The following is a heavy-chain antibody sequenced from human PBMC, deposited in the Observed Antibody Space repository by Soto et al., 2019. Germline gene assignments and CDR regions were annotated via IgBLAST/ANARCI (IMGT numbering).Heavy chain of an antibody. V-gene: IGHV4-59*01. D-gene: IGHD3-10*01. CDR3: ARGSMVRGAPFDY. Sequence: QVQLQESGPGLVKPSETLSLTCTVSGGSISDYYWSWIRQPPGKGLEWIGFIYYSGSTNYNPSLNSRTXXAXAXXKKQLSLKLSSVTAADTAVYYCARGSMVRGAPFDYRGQGTLVTVSS. J-gene: IGHJ4*02. CDR1: GGSISDYY. CDR2: IYYSGST.